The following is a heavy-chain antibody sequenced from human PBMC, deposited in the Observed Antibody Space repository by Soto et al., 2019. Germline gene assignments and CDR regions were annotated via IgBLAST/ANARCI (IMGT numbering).Heavy chain of an antibody. V-gene: IGHV3-23*01. Sequence: GGSLRLSCGASGFTFSNYVMSWVRQAPGKGLEWVSSITASSGNTYYPDSVKGRFTISRDNSENTLYLQMNSLRADDTAIYFCAKNQWELLHWGQGPMVTVSS. J-gene: IGHJ4*02. D-gene: IGHD1-26*01. CDR1: GFTFSNYV. CDR2: ITASSGNT. CDR3: AKNQWELLH.